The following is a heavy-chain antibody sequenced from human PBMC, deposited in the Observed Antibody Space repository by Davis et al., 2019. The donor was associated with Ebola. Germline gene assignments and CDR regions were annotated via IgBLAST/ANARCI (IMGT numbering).Heavy chain of an antibody. CDR2: IKQDGSEK. J-gene: IGHJ5*02. CDR3: ARGSYVWGSYRYNWFDP. D-gene: IGHD3-16*02. V-gene: IGHV3-7*03. CDR1: GFTFSSYW. Sequence: GESLKISCAASGFTFSSYWMSWVRQAPGKGLEWVANIKQDGSEKYYVDSVKGRFTISRDNAKNSLYLQMNSLRAEDTAVYYCARGSYVWGSYRYNWFDPWGQGTLVTVSS.